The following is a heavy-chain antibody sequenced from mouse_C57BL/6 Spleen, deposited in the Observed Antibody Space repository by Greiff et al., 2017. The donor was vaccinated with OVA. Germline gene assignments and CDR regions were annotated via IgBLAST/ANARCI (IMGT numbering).Heavy chain of an antibody. CDR2: IDPETGGT. CDR1: GYTFTDYE. Sequence: VQLQQSGAELVRPGASVTLSCKASGYTFTDYEMHWVKQTPVHGLEWIGAIDPETGGTAYNQKFKGKAILTADKSSSTAYMELRSLTSEDSAVYYCTREAAQGEAWFAYWGQGTLVTVSA. CDR3: TREAAQGEAWFAY. J-gene: IGHJ3*01. D-gene: IGHD3-2*02. V-gene: IGHV1-15*01.